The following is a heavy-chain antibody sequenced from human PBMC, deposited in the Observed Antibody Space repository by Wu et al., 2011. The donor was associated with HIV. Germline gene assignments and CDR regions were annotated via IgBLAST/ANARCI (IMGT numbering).Heavy chain of an antibody. D-gene: IGHD1-26*01. Sequence: QVQLVQSGTEVKRPGASVTISCKASGYPLTSFFLHWVRQAPGQGLEWLGVINPTGGDTAYAQKFRGRLSLTRDTSSNRAYLELTRLRSDDTAVYYCARDPIVGATMEDNWGQGTLVTVSS. CDR2: INPTGGDT. V-gene: IGHV1-46*01. CDR1: GYPLTSFF. CDR3: ARDPIVGATMEDN. J-gene: IGHJ4*02.